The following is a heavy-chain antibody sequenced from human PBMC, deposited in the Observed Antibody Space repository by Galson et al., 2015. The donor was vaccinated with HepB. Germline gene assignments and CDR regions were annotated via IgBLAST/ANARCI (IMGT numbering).Heavy chain of an antibody. CDR2: ISSNGGSP. J-gene: IGHJ2*01. CDR1: GFTFSSYA. Sequence: SLRLSCAASGFTFSSYAMHWVRQAPGKGLEYVSAISSNGGSPYYANSVKGRFTISRDNSKNTLYLQMGSLRAEDMAVYYCARAQGWGLRENWYFDLWGRGTLVTVSS. CDR3: ARAQGWGLRENWYFDL. D-gene: IGHD1-26*01. V-gene: IGHV3-64*01.